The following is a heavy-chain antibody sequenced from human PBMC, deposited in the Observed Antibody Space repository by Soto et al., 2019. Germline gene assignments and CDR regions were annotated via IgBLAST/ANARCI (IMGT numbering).Heavy chain of an antibody. J-gene: IGHJ4*02. CDR1: GDTFSRYA. D-gene: IGHD3-10*01. V-gene: IGHV1-69*01. CDR2: IIPTFGTV. CDR3: AIEAGDYGHPYFDY. Sequence: QMVQSGPEVKKPGSSVKVSCKSVGDTFSRYAVSWVRQAPGQGLEWMGGIIPTFGTVNYAQKFQGRATITADESTRLSYMELISLKSEDTAVYYFAIEAGDYGHPYFDYGGQGTLISVSS.